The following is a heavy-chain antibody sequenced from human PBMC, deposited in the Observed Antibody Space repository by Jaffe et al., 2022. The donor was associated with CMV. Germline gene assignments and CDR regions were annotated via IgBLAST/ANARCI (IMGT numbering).Heavy chain of an antibody. CDR2: ISWNSGSI. D-gene: IGHD4-17*01. CDR1: GFTFDDYA. J-gene: IGHJ4*02. CDR3: AKDINYGENDGYFDY. Sequence: EVQLVESGGDLVQPGRSLRLSCAASGFTFDDYAMHWVRQAPGKGLEWVSGISWNSGSIGYADSVKGRFTISRDNAKNSLYLQMNSLRAEDTALYYCAKDINYGENDGYFDYWGQGTLVTVSS. V-gene: IGHV3-9*01.